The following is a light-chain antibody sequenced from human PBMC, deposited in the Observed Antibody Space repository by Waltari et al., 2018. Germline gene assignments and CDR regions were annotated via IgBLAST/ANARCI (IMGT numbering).Light chain of an antibody. Sequence: EIVLTQSQATRSLSPGERATLSCRASQSVSSYLAWYQQKPGQAPRLLIYDASNSATGIPARFSGSGSGTDFTLTISSLEPEYFAVYYCQQRSNWVFGGGTKVEIK. CDR2: DAS. J-gene: IGKJ4*01. V-gene: IGKV3-11*01. CDR3: QQRSNWV. CDR1: QSVSSY.